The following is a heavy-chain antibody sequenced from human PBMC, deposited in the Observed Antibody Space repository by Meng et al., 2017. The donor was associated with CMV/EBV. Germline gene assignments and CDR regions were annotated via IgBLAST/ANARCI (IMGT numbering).Heavy chain of an antibody. CDR1: GGTFSSYA. V-gene: IGHV1-69*10. D-gene: IGHD6-6*01. CDR2: IIPILGIA. CDR3: ARDQGYSSSSPEDHYYGMDV. Sequence: SVKVSCKASGGTFSSYAISWVRQAPGQGLEWMGGIIPILGIANYAQKFQGRVTITADKSTSTAYMELSSLRSEDTAVYYCARDQGYSSSSPEDHYYGMDVWGQGTTVTVSS. J-gene: IGHJ6*02.